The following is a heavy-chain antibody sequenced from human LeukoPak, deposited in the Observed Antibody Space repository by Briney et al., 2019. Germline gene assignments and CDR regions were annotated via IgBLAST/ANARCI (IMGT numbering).Heavy chain of an antibody. CDR2: MNPNSGNT. Sequence: ASVKVSCKASGYTFTSYDINWVRQATRQGLEWMGWMNPNSGNTVYAQKFQGSVTMTRNTSISTAYMELSSLRSEDTAVYYCARPDRKGFLECLPGQYYYDYGMDVWGQGTTVTVSS. CDR1: GYTFTSYD. D-gene: IGHD3-3*01. J-gene: IGHJ6*02. V-gene: IGHV1-8*01. CDR3: ARPDRKGFLECLPGQYYYDYGMDV.